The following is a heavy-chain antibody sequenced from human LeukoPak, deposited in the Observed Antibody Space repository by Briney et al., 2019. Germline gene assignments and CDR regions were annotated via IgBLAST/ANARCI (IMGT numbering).Heavy chain of an antibody. Sequence: PSETLSLTCAVNGGYFSGHYWSWIRQPPGKGLEWIGEIYHSGGTNYNPSLKSRVTISLDMSKNQFSLKLRSVTTADTAVYYCATRTYYYDNPDLSHDYWGQGNLVTVSS. D-gene: IGHD3-22*01. J-gene: IGHJ4*02. CDR1: GGYFSGHY. CDR2: IYHSGGT. CDR3: ATRTYYYDNPDLSHDY. V-gene: IGHV4-34*01.